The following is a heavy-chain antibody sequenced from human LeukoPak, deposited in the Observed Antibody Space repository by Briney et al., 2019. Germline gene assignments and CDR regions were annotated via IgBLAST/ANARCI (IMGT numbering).Heavy chain of an antibody. J-gene: IGHJ4*02. CDR2: IYYSGST. CDR3: AKTNYDIFA. Sequence: SETLSLTRTVSGGSISSSSYYWGRIRQPPGKGLEWIGSIYYSGSTYYNPSLKSRVTISVDTPKNQFSLKLSSVTAADTAVYYCAKTNYDIFAWGQGTLVTVSS. D-gene: IGHD3-9*01. CDR1: GGSISSSSYY. V-gene: IGHV4-39*01.